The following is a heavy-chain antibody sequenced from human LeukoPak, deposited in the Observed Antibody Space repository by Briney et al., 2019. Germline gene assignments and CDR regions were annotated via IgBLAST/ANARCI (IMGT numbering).Heavy chain of an antibody. J-gene: IGHJ4*02. CDR2: ISGSGGST. D-gene: IGHD3-22*01. CDR3: AKVPPLKYYYDSSGYYYPDY. Sequence: GGSLRLSCAVSGFTFSSYAMSWVRQAPGKGLEWVSAISGSGGSTYYADSVKGRFTISRDNSKNTLYLQMNSLRAEDTAVYYCAKVPPLKYYYDSSGYYYPDYWGQGTLVTVSS. CDR1: GFTFSSYA. V-gene: IGHV3-23*01.